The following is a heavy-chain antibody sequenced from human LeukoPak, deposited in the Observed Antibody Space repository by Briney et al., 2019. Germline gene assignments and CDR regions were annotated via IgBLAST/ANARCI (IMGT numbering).Heavy chain of an antibody. Sequence: ASVKVSCKASGYTFTSYGINWVRQAPGQGLEWMGWISPYNGNTNYAQKPQGRVTMTTDTPTSTAYMELRSLRSDDTAVYYCARDLGYYYDSGSYSYNFDYWGQGILVTVSS. V-gene: IGHV1-18*01. CDR1: GYTFTSYG. J-gene: IGHJ4*02. CDR2: ISPYNGNT. CDR3: ARDLGYYYDSGSYSYNFDY. D-gene: IGHD3-10*01.